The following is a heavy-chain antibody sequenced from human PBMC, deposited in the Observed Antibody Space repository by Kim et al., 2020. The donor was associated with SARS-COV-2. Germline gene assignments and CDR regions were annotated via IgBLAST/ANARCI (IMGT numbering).Heavy chain of an antibody. V-gene: IGHV3-30*18. J-gene: IGHJ2*01. CDR1: GFTFSSYG. Sequence: GGSLRLSCAASGFTFSSYGMHWVRQAPGKGLEWVAVISYDGSNKYYADSVKGRFTISRDNSKNTLYLQMNSLRAEDTAVYYCAKANRSYSSSWSGWYFDLWGRGTLVTVSS. CDR2: ISYDGSNK. D-gene: IGHD6-13*01. CDR3: AKANRSYSSSWSGWYFDL.